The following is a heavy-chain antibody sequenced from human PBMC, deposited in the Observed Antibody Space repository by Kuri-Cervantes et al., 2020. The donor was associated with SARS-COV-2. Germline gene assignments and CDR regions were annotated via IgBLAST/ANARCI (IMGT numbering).Heavy chain of an antibody. J-gene: IGHJ4*02. CDR1: GFSLSTSGMC. CDR3: ARAYGSGNYRLVY. CDR2: IDWDDDK. D-gene: IGHD3-10*01. V-gene: IGHV2-70*11. Sequence: SGPTLVKPTQTLTLTCTFSGFSLSTSGMCVSWIRQPPGKALEWLARIDWDDDKYYSTSLTTRLTVSKDTSRNQVVLTMTNMDPADTATYYCARAYGSGNYRLVYWGQGTLVTVSS.